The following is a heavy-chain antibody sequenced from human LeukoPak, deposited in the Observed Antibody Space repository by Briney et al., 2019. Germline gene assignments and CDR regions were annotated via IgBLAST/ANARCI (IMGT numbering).Heavy chain of an antibody. CDR3: ARLGGNINSPYGNWFDP. V-gene: IGHV1-2*02. Sequence: GASVKVSCKASGYTLTGYYMHWVRQAPGQGLEWMGWINPNNGDTKYAQKFQGRVTMTRDTSISTAYMELSRLRSDDTAVYYCARLGGNINSPYGNWFDPWGQGALVTVSS. J-gene: IGHJ5*02. D-gene: IGHD2/OR15-2a*01. CDR2: INPNNGDT. CDR1: GYTLTGYY.